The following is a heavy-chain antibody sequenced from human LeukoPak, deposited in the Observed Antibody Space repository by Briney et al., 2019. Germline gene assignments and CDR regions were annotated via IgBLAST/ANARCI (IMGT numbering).Heavy chain of an antibody. J-gene: IGHJ6*02. CDR1: GFTFSSYD. V-gene: IGHV3-13*01. Sequence: GGSPRLSCAASGFTFSSYDMHWVRQATGKGLEWVSAIGTAGDTYYPGSVKGRFTISRENAKNSLYLRMNSLRAGDTAVYYCARAGVVAARGYYYYYGMDVWGQGTTVTVSS. CDR2: IGTAGDT. D-gene: IGHD2-15*01. CDR3: ARAGVVAARGYYYYYGMDV.